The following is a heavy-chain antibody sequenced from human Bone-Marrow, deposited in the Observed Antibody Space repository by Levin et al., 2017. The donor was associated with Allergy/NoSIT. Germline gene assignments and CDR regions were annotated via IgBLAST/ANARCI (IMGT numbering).Heavy chain of an antibody. CDR2: IDWDDDK. J-gene: IGHJ4*02. CDR3: ARVSSSSLGGAFDY. V-gene: IGHV2-70*01. Sequence: TLSLTCTFSGFSLSTSGMCVSWIRQPPGKALEWLALIDWDDDKYYSTSLKTRLTISKDTSKNQVVLTMTNMDPVDTATYYCARVSSSSLGGAFDYWGQGTLVTVSS. CDR1: GFSLSTSGMC. D-gene: IGHD6-6*01.